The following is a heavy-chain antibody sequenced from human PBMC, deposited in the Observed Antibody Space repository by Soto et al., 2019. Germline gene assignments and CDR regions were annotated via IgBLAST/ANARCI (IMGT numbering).Heavy chain of an antibody. V-gene: IGHV3-48*03. Sequence: EVQLVESGGGLVQPGKSLRLSCATSGFTFSRYEMTWVRQAPGKGLEWISYISSTGTTIYYADAVKGRFTISRDNAKNSLFLQMNSLRAEDTGVYYCVREERFLEHGLDVWGQGTTVIVSS. CDR2: ISSTGTTI. CDR3: VREERFLEHGLDV. J-gene: IGHJ6*02. D-gene: IGHD3-3*01. CDR1: GFTFSRYE.